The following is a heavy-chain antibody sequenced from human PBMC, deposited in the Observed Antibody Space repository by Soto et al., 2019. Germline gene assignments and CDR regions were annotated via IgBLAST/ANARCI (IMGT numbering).Heavy chain of an antibody. Sequence: SETLSLTCTVSGGSISSSSYYWGWIRQPPGKGLKWIGSIYYSGSTYYNPSLKSRVTISVDTSKNQFSLKLSSVTAADTAVYYCARHVGGSGYDSGKSYYYYYYMDVWGKGTTVTVSS. CDR2: IYYSGST. CDR3: ARHVGGSGYDSGKSYYYYYYMDV. V-gene: IGHV4-39*01. D-gene: IGHD5-12*01. J-gene: IGHJ6*03. CDR1: GGSISSSSYY.